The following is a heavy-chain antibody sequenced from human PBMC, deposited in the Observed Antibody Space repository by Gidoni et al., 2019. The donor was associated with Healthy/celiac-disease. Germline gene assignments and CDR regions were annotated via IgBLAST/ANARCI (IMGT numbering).Heavy chain of an antibody. J-gene: IGHJ4*02. CDR1: AASISRGGYY. CDR2: ISYSGST. CDR3: ARGVAAAGENPTFDY. D-gene: IGHD6-13*01. V-gene: IGHV4-31*03. Sequence: QVQLQESGPGLVKPSQTLSLTCTLSAASISRGGYYWSWIRQPPGKGLEWIGYISYSGSTYYNPSLKSRVTISVDTSKNQFSLKLSSVTAADTAVYYCARGVAAAGENPTFDYWGQGTLVTVSS.